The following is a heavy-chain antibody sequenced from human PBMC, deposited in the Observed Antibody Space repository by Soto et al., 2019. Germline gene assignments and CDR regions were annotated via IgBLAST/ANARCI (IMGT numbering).Heavy chain of an antibody. CDR3: ARARLTTVIHYYGMDV. Sequence: PGGSLRLSCAASGFTFSSYSMNWVRQAPGKGLEWVSSISSSSSYIYYADSVKGRFTISRDNAKNSLYLQMNSLRAEDTAVYYCARARLTTVIHYYGMDVWGQGTTVTVSS. CDR2: ISSSSSYI. J-gene: IGHJ6*02. D-gene: IGHD4-17*01. V-gene: IGHV3-21*01. CDR1: GFTFSSYS.